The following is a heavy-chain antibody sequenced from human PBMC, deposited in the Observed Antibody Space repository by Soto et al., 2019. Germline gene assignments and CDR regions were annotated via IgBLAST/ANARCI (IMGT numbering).Heavy chain of an antibody. CDR1: GLPVSTNY. D-gene: IGHD3-10*01. V-gene: IGHV3-53*01. Sequence: EVQLVESGGGLIQPGGSLNLSCAASGLPVSTNYMSWVRQGPGKGLEWVSVIYNDGKTYYADSVKGRFTISRDASKNTLHLQMDSLRDEATAAYYCVRPLPSGHNYGMDVWGQGTTVTVTS. J-gene: IGHJ6*02. CDR2: IYNDGKT. CDR3: VRPLPSGHNYGMDV.